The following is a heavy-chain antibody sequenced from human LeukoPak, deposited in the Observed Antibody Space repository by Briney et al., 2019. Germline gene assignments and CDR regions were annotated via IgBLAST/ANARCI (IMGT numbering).Heavy chain of an antibody. V-gene: IGHV3-30*02. Sequence: PGGSLRLSCTASGFTFAGRGLHWVRKTPGKGLEWVSFIHAQGKDIYYADSVKGRFTISRDNSKNALYLQMNSLRPEDTAVYHCATSKGLGEYFDFWAQGTLVTVSS. D-gene: IGHD3-10*01. CDR1: GFTFAGRG. CDR3: ATSKGLGEYFDF. CDR2: IHAQGKDI. J-gene: IGHJ4*02.